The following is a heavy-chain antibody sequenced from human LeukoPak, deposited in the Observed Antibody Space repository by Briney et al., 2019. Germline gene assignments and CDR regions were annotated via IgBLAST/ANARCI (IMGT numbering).Heavy chain of an antibody. CDR3: ARDQGIAARPIDY. V-gene: IGHV4-39*07. D-gene: IGHD6-6*01. CDR1: GGSISSSSYY. J-gene: IGHJ4*02. CDR2: IYYSGST. Sequence: SETLSLTCTVSGGSISSSSYYWGWIRQPPGKGLEWIGSIYYSGSTYYNPSLKSRVTISVDTSKNQFSLKLSSVTAADTAVYYCARDQGIAARPIDYWGQGTLVTVSS.